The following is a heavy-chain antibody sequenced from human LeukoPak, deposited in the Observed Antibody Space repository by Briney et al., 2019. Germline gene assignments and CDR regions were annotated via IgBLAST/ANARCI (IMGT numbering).Heavy chain of an antibody. Sequence: SVKVSCKASGYTFTSYDISWVRQAPGQGLEWMGGIIPIFGTANYAQKFQGRVTITADESTSTAYMELSSLRSEDTAVYYCARDKGYGGASWDWGQGTLVTVSS. J-gene: IGHJ4*02. V-gene: IGHV1-69*13. CDR2: IIPIFGTA. CDR3: ARDKGYGGASWD. D-gene: IGHD4-23*01. CDR1: GYTFTSYD.